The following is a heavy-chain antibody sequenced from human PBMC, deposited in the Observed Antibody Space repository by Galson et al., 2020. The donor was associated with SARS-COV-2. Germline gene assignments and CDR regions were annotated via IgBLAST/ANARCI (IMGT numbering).Heavy chain of an antibody. J-gene: IGHJ5*02. CDR3: TSGYCSSSTCYPEFDP. CDR1: GFTFSGSA. D-gene: IGHD2-2*01. CDR2: IKSKANSYAT. Sequence: QLGESLKISCAASGFTFSGSAIHWVRQASGKGLEGVGRIKSKANSYATAYAASVKGRFTMSRDDSKNTAYLQMNSLKTEDTALYYCTSGYCSSSTCYPEFDPWGQGTLVTVSS. V-gene: IGHV3-73*01.